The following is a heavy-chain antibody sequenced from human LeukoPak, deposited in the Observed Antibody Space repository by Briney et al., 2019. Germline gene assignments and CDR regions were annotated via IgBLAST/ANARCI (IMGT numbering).Heavy chain of an antibody. V-gene: IGHV3-74*01. Sequence: GGSLRLSCAASGFTFSNHWMHWVPHAPGQGLVWVSRINRDGSSTSYQDSVKGRFPFSRDNAKNTVYLQMSSLRAEDTAVYYCSRGGSYSQGDYWGQGTRVTVAS. CDR2: INRDGSST. CDR3: SRGGSYSQGDY. CDR1: GFTFSNHW. J-gene: IGHJ4*02. D-gene: IGHD4-11*01.